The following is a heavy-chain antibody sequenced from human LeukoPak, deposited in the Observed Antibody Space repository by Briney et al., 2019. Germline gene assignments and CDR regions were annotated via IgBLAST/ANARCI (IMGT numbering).Heavy chain of an antibody. J-gene: IGHJ6*03. D-gene: IGHD2/OR15-2a*01. CDR2: MNPNSGNT. Sequence: GASVKVSCKASGYTFTSYDINWVRQATGQGLEWMGWMNPNSGNTGYAQKFQGRVTITRNTSISTAYMELSSLRSEDTAVYYCARGRNSRSPRFTLNYYYMDVWGKGTTVTVSS. CDR1: GYTFTSYD. CDR3: ARGRNSRSPRFTLNYYYMDV. V-gene: IGHV1-8*03.